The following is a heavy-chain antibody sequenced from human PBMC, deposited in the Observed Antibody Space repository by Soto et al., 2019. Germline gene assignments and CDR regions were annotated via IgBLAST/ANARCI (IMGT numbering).Heavy chain of an antibody. D-gene: IGHD3-10*01. J-gene: IGHJ6*02. CDR2: ISYDGSNK. CDR3: AKDLGSGIPDYYYAMDV. V-gene: IGHV3-30*18. Sequence: VVSLRLSCAASGFIFRKYGMHWVRQDPGKVLEWVAVISYDGSNKYDAESVKGRFIISRDKSENTLYLQMNRLRAEDTALYYCAKDLGSGIPDYYYAMDVWGQGTTVTVSS. CDR1: GFIFRKYG.